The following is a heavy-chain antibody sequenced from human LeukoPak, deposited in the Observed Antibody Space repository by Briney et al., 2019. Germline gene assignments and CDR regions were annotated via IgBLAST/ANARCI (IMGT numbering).Heavy chain of an antibody. D-gene: IGHD6-19*01. CDR3: ARGSAN. V-gene: IGHV4-59*01. J-gene: IGHJ4*02. Sequence: SETLSLTCTVSGGSISSYYWSWIRQPPGKGLEWIGYVSYSGSTNYNPSLKSRVTISVDTSKNLFFLKLTSVTAADTALYYCARGSANWGQGTLVTVSS. CDR2: VSYSGST. CDR1: GGSISSYY.